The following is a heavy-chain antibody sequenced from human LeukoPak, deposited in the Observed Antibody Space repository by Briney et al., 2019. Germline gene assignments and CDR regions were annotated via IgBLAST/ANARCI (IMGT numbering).Heavy chain of an antibody. CDR3: ARTACSGGSCYDAFDI. Sequence: PSETLSLTCTVSGGSISSYYWSWIRQPPGKGLEWIGYIYYSGSTNYNPSLKSRVTISVDTSKNQFSLKLSSVTAADTAVYYCARTACSGGSCYDAFDIWGQGTMVTVSS. D-gene: IGHD2-15*01. J-gene: IGHJ3*02. V-gene: IGHV4-59*12. CDR2: IYYSGST. CDR1: GGSISSYY.